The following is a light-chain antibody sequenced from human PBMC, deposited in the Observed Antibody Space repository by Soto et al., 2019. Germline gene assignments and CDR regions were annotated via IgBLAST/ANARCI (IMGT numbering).Light chain of an antibody. CDR3: EQSYTAPFT. CDR2: SAS. J-gene: IGKJ3*01. CDR1: QSIGTS. Sequence: DFQMTQSPSSLSASVGDRVSITRRASQSIGTSLNWYQQKPGKAPKLLIYSASTLQGGGPSRFSGSGSGTDFTLTISSLQPEDFATYYCEQSYTAPFTFGPGIKVDVK. V-gene: IGKV1-39*01.